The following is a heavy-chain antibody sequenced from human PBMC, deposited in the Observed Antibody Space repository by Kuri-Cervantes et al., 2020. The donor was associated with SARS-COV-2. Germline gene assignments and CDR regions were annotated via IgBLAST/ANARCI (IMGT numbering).Heavy chain of an antibody. J-gene: IGHJ4*02. V-gene: IGHV3-30*02. D-gene: IGHD3-3*01. CDR2: IRYDGSNK. Sequence: GESLKISCAASGLTFSHAWMTWVRQAPGKGLEWVAFIRYDGSNKYYADSVKGRFTISRDNSKNTLYLQMNSLRAEDTAVYYCARDGAFTIFGVVIIGDYWGQGTLVTVSS. CDR3: ARDGAFTIFGVVIIGDY. CDR1: GLTFSHAW.